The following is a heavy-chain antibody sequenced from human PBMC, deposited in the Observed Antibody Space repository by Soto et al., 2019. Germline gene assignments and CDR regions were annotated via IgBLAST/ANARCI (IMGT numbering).Heavy chain of an antibody. V-gene: IGHV3-23*01. CDR2: VSGSGDST. CDR1: AFTFSSYA. Sequence: GGSLRLSCAASAFTFSSYAMSWVRQAPGKGLEWVSAVSGSGDSTYYADSVKGRFTISRDNSKNTLCLQMNSLRAEDTAVYYCAKGRASDCPGCTQDYWGQETLVTVSS. J-gene: IGHJ4*02. CDR3: AKGRASDCPGCTQDY. D-gene: IGHD2-21*02.